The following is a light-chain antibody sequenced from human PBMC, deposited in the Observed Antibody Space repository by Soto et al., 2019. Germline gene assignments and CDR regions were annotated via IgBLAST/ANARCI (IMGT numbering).Light chain of an antibody. CDR1: SSDVGGSDY. CDR2: DVS. CDR3: ISHVGHSNV. V-gene: IGLV2-8*01. Sequence: QSALTQPPSASGSPGQSVTISCTGTSSDVGGSDYVSWYQHHPGKAPKLMIYDVSKRPSGVPDRFSGSKSGNMASLTVSGLQADDKADYYCISHVGHSNVFGTGTKVTVL. J-gene: IGLJ1*01.